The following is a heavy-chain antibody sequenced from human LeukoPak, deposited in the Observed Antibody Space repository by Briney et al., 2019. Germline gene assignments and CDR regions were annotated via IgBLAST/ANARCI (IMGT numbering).Heavy chain of an antibody. Sequence: SVKVSCKASGGTFSSYAISWVRQAPGQGLEWMGGIIPIFGTANYAQKFQGRVTMTRDTSISTAYMELSRLRSDDTAVYYCAREGVAAAVGYWGQGTLVTVSS. CDR3: AREGVAAAVGY. CDR1: GGTFSSYA. D-gene: IGHD6-13*01. CDR2: IIPIFGTA. V-gene: IGHV1-69*05. J-gene: IGHJ4*02.